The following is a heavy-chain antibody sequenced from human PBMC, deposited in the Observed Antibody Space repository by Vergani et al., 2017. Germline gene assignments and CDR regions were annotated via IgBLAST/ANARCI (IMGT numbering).Heavy chain of an antibody. D-gene: IGHD1-26*01. CDR2: IKQDGGEK. V-gene: IGHV3-7*01. Sequence: VQLVESGGGVVQPGRSLRLSCAASGFTFSSYGMSWVRQAPGKGLEWVANIKQDGGEKYYVDSVKGRFTISRDNAKNSLYLQMNSPRAEDTSVYYSAAEYSGSRPLFDYWGQGTLVTVSS. CDR3: AAEYSGSRPLFDY. CDR1: GFTFSSYG. J-gene: IGHJ4*02.